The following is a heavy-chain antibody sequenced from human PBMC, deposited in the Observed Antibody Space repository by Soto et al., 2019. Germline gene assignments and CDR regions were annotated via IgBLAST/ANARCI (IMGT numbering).Heavy chain of an antibody. CDR1: GGSISSYY. CDR3: APDSPNDAFDI. CDR2: IYYSGST. Sequence: SETLSLTCTVSGGSISSYYWSWIRQPPGKGLEWIGYIYYSGSTNYNPSLKSRVTISVDTSKNQFSLKLSSVTAADTAVYYCAPDSPNDAFDIWGQGTMVTVSS. D-gene: IGHD3-22*01. V-gene: IGHV4-59*01. J-gene: IGHJ3*02.